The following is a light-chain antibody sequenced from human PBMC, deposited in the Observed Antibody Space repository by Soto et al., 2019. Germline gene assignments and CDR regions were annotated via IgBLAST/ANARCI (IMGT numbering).Light chain of an antibody. CDR2: GNS. CDR1: SSNIGAGYD. Sequence: QAVVTQPPSVSGAPGQRVTISCTGSSSNIGAGYDVHWYQQLPGTAPKLLIYGNSNRPSGVPDRFSGSKSGTSASLAITGLQAEDEADYYCQSYDSSLSGFHVVFGGGTQLTVL. CDR3: QSYDSSLSGFHVV. V-gene: IGLV1-40*01. J-gene: IGLJ2*01.